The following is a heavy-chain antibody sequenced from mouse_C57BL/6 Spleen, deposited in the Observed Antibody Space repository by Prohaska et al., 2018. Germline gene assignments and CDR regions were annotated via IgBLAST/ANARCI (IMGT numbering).Heavy chain of an antibody. V-gene: IGHV1-26*01. J-gene: IGHJ4*01. CDR2: INPNNGGT. CDR3: ASGDYAMDY. Sequence: EVQLQQSGPELVKPGASVKISCKASGYTFTDYYMNWVKQSHGKSLEWIGDINPNNGGTSYNQKFKGKATWTVDKSSSTAYMELRSLTSEDSAVYYCASGDYAMDYWGQGTSVTVSS. CDR1: GYTFTDYY.